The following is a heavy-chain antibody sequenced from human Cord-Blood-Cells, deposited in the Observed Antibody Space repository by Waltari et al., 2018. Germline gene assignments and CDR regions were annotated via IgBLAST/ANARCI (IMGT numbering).Heavy chain of an antibody. CDR1: GYTLTELS. J-gene: IGHJ4*02. Sequence: QVQLVQSGAEVKKPGASVKVSCKVSGYTLTELSMHWVRQAPGKGLEWMGGFDPEEGETIYAQKFQGRVTMTEETTTDTAYMELSSLRSEDTAVYYCATGGFLVGATYYWGQGTLVTVSS. D-gene: IGHD1-26*01. CDR2: FDPEEGET. V-gene: IGHV1-24*01. CDR3: ATGGFLVGATYY.